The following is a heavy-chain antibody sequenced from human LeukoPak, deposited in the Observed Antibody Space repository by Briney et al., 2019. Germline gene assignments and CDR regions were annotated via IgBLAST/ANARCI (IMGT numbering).Heavy chain of an antibody. V-gene: IGHV3-23*01. D-gene: IGHD2-2*01. CDR1: GFTFSSYA. CDR2: ISGSGGST. CDR3: AKESQSGYCSSTSCWPYFDY. Sequence: PGGSLRLSCAASGFTFSSYAMSWVRQAPGKGLEWVSAISGSGGSTYYADSVKGRFTISRDNSKNTLYLQMNSLRAEDTAVYYCAKESQSGYCSSTSCWPYFDYWGQGTLVTVSS. J-gene: IGHJ4*02.